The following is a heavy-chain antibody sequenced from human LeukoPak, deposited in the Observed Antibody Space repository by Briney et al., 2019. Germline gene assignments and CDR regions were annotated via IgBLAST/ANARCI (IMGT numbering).Heavy chain of an antibody. CDR1: GFTFSTYA. V-gene: IGHV3-23*01. Sequence: GGSLRLSCAASGFTFSTYAMNWVRQAPGKGLEWVSGISGGGGSTYYADSVKGRFTISRDNSRNTLYLQMNSLRAEDTAVYYCARGGSYLSAFDIWGQGTMVTVSS. J-gene: IGHJ3*02. CDR2: ISGGGGST. CDR3: ARGGSYLSAFDI. D-gene: IGHD1-26*01.